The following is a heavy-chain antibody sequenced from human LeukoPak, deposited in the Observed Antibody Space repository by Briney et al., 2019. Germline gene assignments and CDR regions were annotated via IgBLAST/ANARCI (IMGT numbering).Heavy chain of an antibody. CDR1: GFTFTSYS. CDR3: ARADYYRFDY. D-gene: IGHD3-22*01. CDR2: ITSSGNHI. Sequence: PGGSLRLSCAASGFTFTSYSLNWVRQAPGKGLEWVSYITSSGNHIYYADSVKVRFTISRDNAKNSLYLQMNSLRAEDTAVYYCARADYYRFDYWGQGTLVTVSS. J-gene: IGHJ4*02. V-gene: IGHV3-21*05.